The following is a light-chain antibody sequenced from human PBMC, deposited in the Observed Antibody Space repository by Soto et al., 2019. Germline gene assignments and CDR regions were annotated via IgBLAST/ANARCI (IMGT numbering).Light chain of an antibody. V-gene: IGKV3-20*01. J-gene: IGKJ1*01. CDR3: QQYGSSPT. Sequence: EIVLTQSPGTLSLSPGERATLSCRASQSVSSSYLAWYQQKPGQAPRLLIYCASSRATGIPDRFSGSGSGPDFTLTISRLEPEDFAVYYCQQYGSSPTFGQGTKVEIK. CDR2: CAS. CDR1: QSVSSSY.